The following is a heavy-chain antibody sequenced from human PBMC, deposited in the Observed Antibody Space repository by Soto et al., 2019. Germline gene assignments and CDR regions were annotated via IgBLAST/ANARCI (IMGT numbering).Heavy chain of an antibody. D-gene: IGHD3-10*01. J-gene: IGHJ4*02. CDR2: ISSKNRYI. V-gene: IGHV3-21*06. CDR1: GFTFSNYI. CDR3: ARDYFASDLGGYCFAS. Sequence: PGGSVRLSCAASGFTFSNYIMNWVRQAPGKGLEWVSSISSKNRYIFYADSVKGRFTISRDNTNNSLYLQMNSLRAEDTAVYYCARDYFASDLGGYCFASRGRGSMVTVSS.